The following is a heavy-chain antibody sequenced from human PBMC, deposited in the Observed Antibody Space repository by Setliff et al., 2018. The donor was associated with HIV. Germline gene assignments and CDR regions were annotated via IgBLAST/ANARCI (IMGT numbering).Heavy chain of an antibody. V-gene: IGHV4-39*02. Sequence: SETLSLTCTFSGGSFSSSSYYWGWIRQPPGKGLEWIGSISYTGNAYNTPSLKSRVTISVDASKNQISLNLTSVTAADTATYYCAREGDGIDYWGQGTLVTVSS. J-gene: IGHJ4*02. CDR1: GGSFSSSSYY. CDR3: AREGDGIDY. D-gene: IGHD2-21*02. CDR2: ISYTGNA.